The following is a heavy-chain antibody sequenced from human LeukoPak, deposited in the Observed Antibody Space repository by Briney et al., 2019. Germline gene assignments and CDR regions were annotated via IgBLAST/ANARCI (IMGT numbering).Heavy chain of an antibody. CDR2: IYIRRSHI. V-gene: IGHV3-21*01. CDR3: ARDFRTQLDGYSPPYHSDY. CDR1: VFTFSSHS. D-gene: IGHD5-24*01. J-gene: IGHJ4*02. Sequence: GGSLRLSRAASVFTFSSHSMIWVPQAPPKGVEGVSSIYIRRSHIYYEDSMEGRFTISRDTAKNSLFMQMNSLRAEDTAVYYCARDFRTQLDGYSPPYHSDYWGQGALVTVSS.